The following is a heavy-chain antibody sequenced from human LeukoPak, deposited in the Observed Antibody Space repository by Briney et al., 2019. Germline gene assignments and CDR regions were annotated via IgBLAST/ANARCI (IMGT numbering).Heavy chain of an antibody. D-gene: IGHD1-26*01. CDR2: ISYDRSNK. CDR1: GFSFSSNG. CDR3: AKEPRGHFDFDF. V-gene: IGHV3-30*18. J-gene: IGHJ4*02. Sequence: GGSLRLSCAASGFSFSSNGIHWVRQAPGKGLEWVAVISYDRSNKYYADSVKGRFTMSGDNSKNTLYLQMNSLRAEDTAVYYCAKEPRGHFDFDFWGQGTLVTVSS.